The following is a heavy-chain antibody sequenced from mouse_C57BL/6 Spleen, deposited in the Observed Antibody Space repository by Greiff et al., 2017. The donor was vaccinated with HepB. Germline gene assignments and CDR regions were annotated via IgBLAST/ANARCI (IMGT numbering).Heavy chain of an antibody. CDR2: ISYDGSN. D-gene: IGHD2-3*01. CDR3: ARGGAIYDGYYFAY. J-gene: IGHJ3*01. V-gene: IGHV3-6*01. Sequence: VQLKESGPGLVKPSQSLSLTCSVTGYSITSGYYWNWIRQFPGNKLEWMGYISYDGSNNYNPSLKNRISITRDTSKNQFFLKLNSVTTEDTATYYCARGGAIYDGYYFAYWGQGTLVTVSA. CDR1: GYSITSGYY.